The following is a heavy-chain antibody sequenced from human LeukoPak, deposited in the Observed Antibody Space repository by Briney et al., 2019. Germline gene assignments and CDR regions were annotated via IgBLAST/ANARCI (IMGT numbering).Heavy chain of an antibody. CDR3: ARDGKDYYDSSGYYYPFGY. CDR2: IRYDGSNK. V-gene: IGHV3-30*02. J-gene: IGHJ4*02. Sequence: GGSLRLSCAASGFTFSSYGMHWVRQAPGKGLEWVAFIRYDGSNKYYADSVKGRFTISRDNAKNSLYLQMNSLRAEDTAVYYCARDGKDYYDSSGYYYPFGYWGQGTLVTVSS. CDR1: GFTFSSYG. D-gene: IGHD3-22*01.